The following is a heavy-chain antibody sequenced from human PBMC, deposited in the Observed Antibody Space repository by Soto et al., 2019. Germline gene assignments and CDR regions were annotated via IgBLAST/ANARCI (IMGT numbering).Heavy chain of an antibody. Sequence: SETLSLTCTVSGGSISSYYWSWIRQPPGKGLEWIGYIYYSGSTNYNPSLKSRVTISVDTSKNQFSLKLSSVTAADTAVCYCARVSPGGDYYFDYWGQGTLVTVSS. CDR2: IYYSGST. V-gene: IGHV4-59*01. CDR3: ARVSPGGDYYFDY. J-gene: IGHJ4*02. CDR1: GGSISSYY. D-gene: IGHD3-16*01.